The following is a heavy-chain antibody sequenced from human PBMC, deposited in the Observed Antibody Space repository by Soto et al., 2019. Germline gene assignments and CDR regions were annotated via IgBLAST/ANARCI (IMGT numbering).Heavy chain of an antibody. J-gene: IGHJ3*02. V-gene: IGHV3-7*01. Sequence: VHLVESGGGLVQPGESLRLSCTASGLTFSTSWLTWVRQAPGEGLEWVSNIHPAGNVQHYADSVKERFTISRDNAKNSVFRQMSGLRGEDAAVYCCATANTPYAFDMWGQGTMVTVSS. CDR2: IHPAGNVQ. CDR3: ATANTPYAFDM. CDR1: GLTFSTSW. D-gene: IGHD7-27*01.